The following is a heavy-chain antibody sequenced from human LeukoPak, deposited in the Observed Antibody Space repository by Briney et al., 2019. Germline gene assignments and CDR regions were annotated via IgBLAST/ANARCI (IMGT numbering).Heavy chain of an antibody. Sequence: GGSLRLSCAASGFTFSSSAMSWVRQTPGKGLEWVSSITGNGATTYYSDSVKGRFTISRDNSKNTLSLQMNSLRAEDTAFYYCAKKRRRVDTAMVRSYYFENWGQGTLVTVSS. CDR1: GFTFSSSA. CDR2: ITGNGATT. D-gene: IGHD5-18*01. CDR3: AKKRRRVDTAMVRSYYFEN. V-gene: IGHV3-23*01. J-gene: IGHJ4*02.